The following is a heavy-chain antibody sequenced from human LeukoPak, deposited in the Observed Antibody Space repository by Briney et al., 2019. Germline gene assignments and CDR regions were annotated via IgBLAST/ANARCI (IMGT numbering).Heavy chain of an antibody. D-gene: IGHD3-9*01. CDR2: IWYDGSNK. CDR1: GFTFSSYG. CDR3: AKDQDYDILTGYYS. J-gene: IGHJ4*02. V-gene: IGHV3-33*06. Sequence: PGRSLRLSCAASGFTFSSYGMHWVRQAPGKGLEWVAVIWYDGSNKYYADSVKGRFTISRDNSKNTLYLQMNSLRAEDTAVYYCAKDQDYDILTGYYSWGQGTLVTVSS.